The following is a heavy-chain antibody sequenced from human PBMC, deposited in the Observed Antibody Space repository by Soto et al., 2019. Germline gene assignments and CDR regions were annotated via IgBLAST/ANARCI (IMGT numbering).Heavy chain of an antibody. J-gene: IGHJ5*02. Sequence: QVQLVQSGAEVKKPGASVKVSCKASGYTFTSYDINWVRQATGQWLEWMGWMNPNSGNTGYAQKFQGRVTMTRNTSISTAYMELSSLRSEDTAVYYCARGMSSSWYGRTGWFDPWGQGTLVTVSS. CDR3: ARGMSSSWYGRTGWFDP. V-gene: IGHV1-8*01. CDR1: GYTFTSYD. D-gene: IGHD6-13*01. CDR2: MNPNSGNT.